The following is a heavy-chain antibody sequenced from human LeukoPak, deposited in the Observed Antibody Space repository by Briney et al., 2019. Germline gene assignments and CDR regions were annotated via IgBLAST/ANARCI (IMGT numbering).Heavy chain of an antibody. D-gene: IGHD3-9*01. V-gene: IGHV1-8*02. CDR2: MNPNSGNT. Sequence: ASVKVSCKASGYTFTSYGISWVRQAPGQGLEWMGWMNPNSGNTGYAQKFQGRVTMTRNTSISTAYMELSSLRSEDTAVYYCATINYDILTGYYNEPSYYYYMDVWGKGTTVTISS. CDR1: GYTFTSYG. CDR3: ATINYDILTGYYNEPSYYYYMDV. J-gene: IGHJ6*03.